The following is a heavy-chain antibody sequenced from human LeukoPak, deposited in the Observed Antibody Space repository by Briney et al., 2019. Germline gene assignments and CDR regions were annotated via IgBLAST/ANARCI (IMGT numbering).Heavy chain of an antibody. J-gene: IGHJ5*02. CDR1: GSSFTSYW. Sequence: GASLQISCQGSGSSFTSYWIGWGRQLAGKGLEWMGIIYPGDSDTRYSPSFQGQVTISADKSISTAYLQWSSLKASDTAMYYCATRQGRLNWFDPWGQGTLVTVSS. V-gene: IGHV5-51*01. D-gene: IGHD4-11*01. CDR2: IYPGDSDT. CDR3: ATRQGRLNWFDP.